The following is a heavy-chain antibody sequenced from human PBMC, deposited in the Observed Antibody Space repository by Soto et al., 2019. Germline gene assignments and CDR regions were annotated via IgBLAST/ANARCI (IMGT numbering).Heavy chain of an antibody. CDR2: ISYDGSNK. CDR1: GFTSSSYA. D-gene: IGHD3-3*01. J-gene: IGHJ6*02. Sequence: PGGSLRLSCAASGFTSSSYAMHWVRQAPGKGLEWVAVISYDGSNKYYADSVKGRFTISRDNSKNTLYLQMNSLRAEDTAVYYCARENTYYDFWSGDIPQTYGMDVWGQGTTVTVSS. V-gene: IGHV3-30-3*01. CDR3: ARENTYYDFWSGDIPQTYGMDV.